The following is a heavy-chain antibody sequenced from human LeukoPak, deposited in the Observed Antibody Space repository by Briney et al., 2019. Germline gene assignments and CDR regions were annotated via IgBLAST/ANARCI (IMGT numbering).Heavy chain of an antibody. CDR3: ARGGYCSSTSCRLNWFDP. D-gene: IGHD2-2*01. CDR2: ISYDGSNK. V-gene: IGHV3-30*04. Sequence: GGSLRLSCAASGFTFSSYAMHWVRQAPCKGLEWVAVISYDGSNKYYADSVKGRFTISRDNSKNTLYLQMNSPRAEDTAVYYCARGGYCSSTSCRLNWFDPWGQGTLVTVSS. J-gene: IGHJ5*02. CDR1: GFTFSSYA.